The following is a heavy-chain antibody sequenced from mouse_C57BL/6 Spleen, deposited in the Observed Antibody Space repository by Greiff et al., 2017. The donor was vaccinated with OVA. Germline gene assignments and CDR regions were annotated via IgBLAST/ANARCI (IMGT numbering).Heavy chain of an antibody. Sequence: EVMLVESGGGLVKPGGSLKLSCAASGFTFSSYTMSWVRQTPEKRLEWVATISGGGGNTYYPDSVKGRFTISRDNAKNTLYLQMSSLRSEDTALYYCARQGIYYYGSSLFAYWGQGTLVTVSA. CDR1: GFTFSSYT. CDR2: ISGGGGNT. CDR3: ARQGIYYYGSSLFAY. D-gene: IGHD1-1*01. J-gene: IGHJ3*01. V-gene: IGHV5-9*01.